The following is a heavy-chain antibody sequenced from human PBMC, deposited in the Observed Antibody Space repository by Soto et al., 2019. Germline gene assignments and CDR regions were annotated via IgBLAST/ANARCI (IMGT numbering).Heavy chain of an antibody. CDR1: GFTFSSYG. D-gene: IGHD6-19*01. Sequence: QVQLVESGGGVVQPGRSLRLSCAASGFTFSSYGMHWVRQAPGKGLEWVAVIWYDGSNKYYADSAKGRFTISRDNSKNTLYLQMNSLRAEDTAVYYCARTGYSSGWYDFGYWGQGTLVTVSS. J-gene: IGHJ4*02. CDR2: IWYDGSNK. V-gene: IGHV3-33*01. CDR3: ARTGYSSGWYDFGY.